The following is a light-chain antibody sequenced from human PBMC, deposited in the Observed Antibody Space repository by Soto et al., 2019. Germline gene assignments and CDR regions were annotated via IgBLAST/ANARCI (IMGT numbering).Light chain of an antibody. CDR2: EVN. Sequence: QSALTQPPSASGSPGQSVTISCTGTSSDVGGYNYVSWYQQHPGKAPKLMIYEVNKRPSGVTDRFSGSKSGNTASLTVSGLQAEDEADYYCSSYTGSNKVFGGGTKVTVL. CDR3: SSYTGSNKV. V-gene: IGLV2-8*01. CDR1: SSDVGGYNY. J-gene: IGLJ2*01.